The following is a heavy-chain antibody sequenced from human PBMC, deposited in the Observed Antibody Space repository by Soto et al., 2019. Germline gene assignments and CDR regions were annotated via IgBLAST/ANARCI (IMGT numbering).Heavy chain of an antibody. Sequence: ASVKVSCKASGGTFSSYAISWVRQAPGQGLEWMGGIIPIFGTANYAQKFQGRVTITADESTSTAYMELSSLRSEDTAVYYCARGLYYYDSSGYYSYWGQGTLVTVS. D-gene: IGHD3-22*01. CDR2: IIPIFGTA. CDR1: GGTFSSYA. V-gene: IGHV1-69*13. J-gene: IGHJ4*02. CDR3: ARGLYYYDSSGYYSY.